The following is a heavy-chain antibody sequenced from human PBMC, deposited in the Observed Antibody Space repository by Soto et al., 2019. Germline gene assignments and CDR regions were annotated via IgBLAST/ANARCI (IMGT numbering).Heavy chain of an antibody. J-gene: IGHJ4*02. D-gene: IGHD3-22*01. CDR3: ARVPTDSSGYYKYYFDY. V-gene: IGHV1-18*04. Sequence: SVKVSCKASGYTFTNYGIFWLRQAPGQGLEWMGWINPYNGNTYYAQKVQGRVTMTTDTSTSTAYMELRSLRSDDTAVYYCARVPTDSSGYYKYYFDYWGQGTLVTVSS. CDR2: INPYNGNT. CDR1: GYTFTNYG.